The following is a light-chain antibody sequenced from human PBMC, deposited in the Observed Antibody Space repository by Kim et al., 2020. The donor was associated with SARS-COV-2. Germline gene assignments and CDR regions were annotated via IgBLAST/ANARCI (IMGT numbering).Light chain of an antibody. Sequence: EIVLTQSPATLSLSPGERATLSCRASQRVSSYLAWYQQKPRQAPRLLIYDASNRATGISARFSGSGSGTDFTLTISSLEPEDFAVYYCQQSGNGPRTFGQERMVDIK. V-gene: IGKV3-11*01. CDR2: DAS. CDR1: QRVSSY. J-gene: IGKJ1*01. CDR3: QQSGNGPRT.